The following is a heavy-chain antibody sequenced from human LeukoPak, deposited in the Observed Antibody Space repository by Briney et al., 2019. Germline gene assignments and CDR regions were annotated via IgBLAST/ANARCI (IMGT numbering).Heavy chain of an antibody. J-gene: IGHJ6*03. V-gene: IGHV4-59*08. CDR2: IYVTGT. CDR3: ARHIGGGIEDMDV. Sequence: SETLSLTCTVSGGSIGTYYWSWVRQSPGTGLEWIGYIYVTGTRYNPYLQSRVTISVDRSRNQFFLKMTSVTAADTAVYYCARHIGGGIEDMDVWGRGTKVAVSS. D-gene: IGHD3-16*02. CDR1: GGSIGTYY.